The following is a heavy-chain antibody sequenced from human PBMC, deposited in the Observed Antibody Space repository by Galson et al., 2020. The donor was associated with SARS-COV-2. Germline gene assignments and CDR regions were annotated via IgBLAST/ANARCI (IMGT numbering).Heavy chain of an antibody. CDR3: AREENFFLVGTAARMCYFDY. D-gene: IGHD2-21*02. V-gene: IGHV4-34*01. CDR1: GGSFSGYY. CDR2: INSSGIT. Sequence: SETLSLTCAVYGGSFSGYYWSWIRQPPGKGLEWIGAINSSGITNYNPSLKSRVTISVDTSKNHFSLKLSTVTDADTAVYYCAREENFFLVGTAARMCYFDYWGQGTLVTVSS. J-gene: IGHJ4*02.